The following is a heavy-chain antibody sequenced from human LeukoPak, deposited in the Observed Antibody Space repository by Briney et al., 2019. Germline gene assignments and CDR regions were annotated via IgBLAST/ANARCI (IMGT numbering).Heavy chain of an antibody. V-gene: IGHV3-74*01. CDR1: GSPFNSFW. D-gene: IGHD1-14*01. CDR3: ARGGVNPVDH. J-gene: IGHJ4*02. CDR2: MNEHSTTI. Sequence: PGGSLRLSCAASGSPFNSFWMHWVRRAPGKGLVWVSDMNEHSTTIRYADSVKGRFTISRDNAKSILYLQMNNLRAEDTAMYFCARGGVNPVDHWGQGTLVTVSS.